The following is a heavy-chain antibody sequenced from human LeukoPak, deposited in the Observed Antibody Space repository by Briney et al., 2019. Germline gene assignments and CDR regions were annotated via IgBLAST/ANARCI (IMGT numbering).Heavy chain of an antibody. V-gene: IGHV1-2*02. CDR2: INNSGGT. D-gene: IGHD2-21*02. CDR3: ARELQRRLDD. Sequence: ASVKVSCKSSGYTFTGYFLHWVRQAPGQGLEWMGWINNSGGTNYAQKFQGRVTMTRDTSINTAYMELSGLTSDDTAVYDCARELQRRLDDWGQGTLVIVSS. J-gene: IGHJ4*02. CDR1: GYTFTGYF.